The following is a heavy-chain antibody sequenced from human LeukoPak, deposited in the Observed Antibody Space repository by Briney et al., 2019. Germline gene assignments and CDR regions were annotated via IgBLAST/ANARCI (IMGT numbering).Heavy chain of an antibody. CDR1: GHTFTSYD. D-gene: IGHD3-10*01. J-gene: IGHJ4*02. CDR3: VSTVLEYYYGSGSYENDY. Sequence: ASVKVSCKASGHTFTSYDINWVRQATGQGLEWMGWMNPNSGNTGYAQKFQGRVTMTRNTSISTAYMELSSLRSEDTAVYYCVSTVLEYYYGSGSYENDYWGQGTLVTVSS. V-gene: IGHV1-8*01. CDR2: MNPNSGNT.